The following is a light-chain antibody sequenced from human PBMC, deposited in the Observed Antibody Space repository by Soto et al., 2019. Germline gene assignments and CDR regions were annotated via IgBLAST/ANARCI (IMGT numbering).Light chain of an antibody. CDR2: AAS. Sequence: EIVMTQSPATLSVTPGERATLSCRASQSVSSNLAWYQQKPGQAPRLLIYAASTRATGIPARFSGSGSGTEFTLTITSLQSEDFAVYFCQQYNDGLTFGGGTKVDIK. J-gene: IGKJ4*01. CDR1: QSVSSN. CDR3: QQYNDGLT. V-gene: IGKV3-15*01.